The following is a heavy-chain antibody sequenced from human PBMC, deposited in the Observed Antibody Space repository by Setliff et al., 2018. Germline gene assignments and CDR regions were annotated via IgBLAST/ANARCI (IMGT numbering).Heavy chain of an antibody. CDR1: GGSISSGGYY. D-gene: IGHD3-10*01. CDR3: ARELYYYGSGSWTFDP. Sequence: SETLSPTCTVSGGSISSGGYYWSWIRQHPGKGLEWIGYIYYSGSTYYNPSLKSRVTISVDTSKNLFSLKLSSVTAADTAVYYCARELYYYGSGSWTFDPWGQGTLVTVSS. CDR2: IYYSGST. J-gene: IGHJ5*02. V-gene: IGHV4-31*03.